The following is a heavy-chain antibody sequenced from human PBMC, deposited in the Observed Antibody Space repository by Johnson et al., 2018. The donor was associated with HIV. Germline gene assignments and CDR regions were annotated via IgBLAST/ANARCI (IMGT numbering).Heavy chain of an antibody. CDR1: GFAVSSNE. CDR3: ARDGEHGLREAFDI. D-gene: IGHD4-17*01. V-gene: IGHV3-30*04. CDR2: ISYDGSNK. Sequence: QVQLVESRGVLVQPGGSLRLSCAASGFAVSSNEMSWVRQAPGKGLEWVAVISYDGSNKYYADSVKGRFTISRDNAKNSLSLQMISLRAEDTAIYYCARDGEHGLREAFDIWGQGTMVTVSS. J-gene: IGHJ3*02.